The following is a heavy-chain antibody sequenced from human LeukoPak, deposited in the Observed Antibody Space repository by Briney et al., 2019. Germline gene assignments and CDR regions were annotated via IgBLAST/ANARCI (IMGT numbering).Heavy chain of an antibody. CDR2: MNPNSGNT. Sequence: GASVKVSCKASGYTFTSYDINWVRQATGQGLEWMGWMNPNSGNTGYAQKFQGRVTMTRNTSISTAYMELSSLRSEDTAVYYCAKDWAGIQLWLRVAWSDAFDIWGQGTMVTVSS. CDR1: GYTFTSYD. V-gene: IGHV1-8*01. D-gene: IGHD5-18*01. CDR3: AKDWAGIQLWLRVAWSDAFDI. J-gene: IGHJ3*02.